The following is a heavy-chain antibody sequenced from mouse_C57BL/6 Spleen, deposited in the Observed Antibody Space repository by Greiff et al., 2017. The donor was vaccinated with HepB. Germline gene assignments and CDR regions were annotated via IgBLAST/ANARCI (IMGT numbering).Heavy chain of an antibody. CDR3: TREDDYGAPFDY. J-gene: IGHJ2*01. D-gene: IGHD2-4*01. CDR2: IYPGNSDT. CDR1: GYTFTSYW. Sequence: VQLQQSGTVLARPGASVKMSCKTSGYTFTSYWMHWVKQRPGQGLEWIGAIYPGNSDTSYNQTFKGKAKLTAVTSASTAYMELSSLTNEDSAVYYCTREDDYGAPFDYWGQGTTLTVSS. V-gene: IGHV1-5*01.